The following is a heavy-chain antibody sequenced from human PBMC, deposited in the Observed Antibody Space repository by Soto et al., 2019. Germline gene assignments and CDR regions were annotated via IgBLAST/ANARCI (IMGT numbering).Heavy chain of an antibody. V-gene: IGHV3-23*01. Sequence: GGSLRLSCAASGFTFSSYAMSWVRQAPGKGLEWVSAISGSGGSTYYADSVKGRFTISRDNSKNTLYLQMNSLRAEGTAVYYCAKGGYNYGFLFDCWGQGTLVTVSS. CDR1: GFTFSSYA. CDR2: ISGSGGST. CDR3: AKGGYNYGFLFDC. D-gene: IGHD5-18*01. J-gene: IGHJ4*02.